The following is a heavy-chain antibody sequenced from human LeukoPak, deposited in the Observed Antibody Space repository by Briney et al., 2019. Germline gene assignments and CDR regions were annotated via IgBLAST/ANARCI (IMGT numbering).Heavy chain of an antibody. CDR3: ARYYFTAMSRRYAFDI. J-gene: IGHJ3*02. D-gene: IGHD5-18*01. CDR2: ISGNNANT. V-gene: IGHV1-18*01. Sequence: ASVTVSCKASGYTFTNYGTSWVRQAPGQGLEWMGWISGNNANTNYAQKLQGRVTMTTDTSTSTAYMVLNSLRSDDTAVYYCARYYFTAMSRRYAFDIWGQGTMVTVSS. CDR1: GYTFTNYG.